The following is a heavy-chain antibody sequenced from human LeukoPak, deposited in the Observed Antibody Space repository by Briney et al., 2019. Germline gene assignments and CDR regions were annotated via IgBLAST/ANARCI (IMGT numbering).Heavy chain of an antibody. V-gene: IGHV1-8*02. CDR3: ARGYGSGRPYYYYYMDV. CDR2: MNPNSGNT. CDR1: GYTFTSYD. D-gene: IGHD3-10*01. Sequence: ASVKVSCKASGYTFTSYDINWVRQATGQGLEWMGWMNPNSGNTGYAQKFQGRVTMTRNTSISTAYMELSSLRSEDTAVYYCARGYGSGRPYYYYYMDVWGKGTTVTISS. J-gene: IGHJ6*03.